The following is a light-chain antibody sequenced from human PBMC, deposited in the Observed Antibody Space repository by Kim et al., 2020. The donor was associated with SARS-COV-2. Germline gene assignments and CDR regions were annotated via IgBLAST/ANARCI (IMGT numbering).Light chain of an antibody. Sequence: PASVSCRSSQGLRYRDGYNYLVWYMQKPGHSPQLLINFGSTRGSGVPDRFSGSGSGTDFTLKISTVEAEDTGVYYCMQVLQAPSTFGQGTKLEI. J-gene: IGKJ2*01. CDR1: QGLRYRDGYNY. CDR2: FGS. CDR3: MQVLQAPST. V-gene: IGKV2-28*01.